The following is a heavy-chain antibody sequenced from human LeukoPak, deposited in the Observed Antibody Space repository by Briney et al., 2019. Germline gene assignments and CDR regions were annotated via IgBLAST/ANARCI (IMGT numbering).Heavy chain of an antibody. CDR2: IGGSGGST. CDR1: GFTFSSYA. D-gene: IGHD3-22*01. J-gene: IGHJ4*02. Sequence: TGGSLRLSCAASGFTFSSYAMSWVRQAPGKGLEWVSAIGGSGGSTYYADSVKGRFTISRDNSKNTLYLQMNSLRAEDTAVYYCAKVQYYYDSSGYPIQYFDYWGQGTLVTVSS. V-gene: IGHV3-23*01. CDR3: AKVQYYYDSSGYPIQYFDY.